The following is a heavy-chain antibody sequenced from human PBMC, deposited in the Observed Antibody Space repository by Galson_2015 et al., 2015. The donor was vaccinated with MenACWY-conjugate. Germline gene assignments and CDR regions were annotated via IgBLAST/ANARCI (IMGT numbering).Heavy chain of an antibody. CDR3: VKDHYMDV. Sequence: SLRLSCAAPKFTFRSYAMHWVRQAPGKGLEFVSGISDNGGTTDYADSVKGRFTISRDNSKNTLDLQMSSLRAEDTAVYYCVKDHYMDVWGKGTTVTVSS. CDR1: KFTFRSYA. V-gene: IGHV3-64D*06. J-gene: IGHJ6*03. CDR2: ISDNGGTT.